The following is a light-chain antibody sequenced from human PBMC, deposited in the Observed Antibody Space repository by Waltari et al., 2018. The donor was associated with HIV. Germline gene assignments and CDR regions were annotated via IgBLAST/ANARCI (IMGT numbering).Light chain of an antibody. V-gene: IGKV1-5*03. CDR1: QTINTW. Sequence: DIQMAQSPSNLSASVGDRVTITCRASQTINTWLAWYHQKPSGDPQLLIYKASTLENGVPSRFSGSGSETEFTLTITRLQPDDVGFYYCQQYSSFWTFGQGTKVEVK. J-gene: IGKJ1*01. CDR2: KAS. CDR3: QQYSSFWT.